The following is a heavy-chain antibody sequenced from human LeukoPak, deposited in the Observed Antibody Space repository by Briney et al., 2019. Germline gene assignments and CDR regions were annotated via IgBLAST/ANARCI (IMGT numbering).Heavy chain of an antibody. J-gene: IGHJ4*02. Sequence: GGSLRLSCAASGFTFSNAMMSWVRQAPGKGLEWVGRIKSKTDGGTTDYAAPVKGRFTISRDDSKNTLYLQMNSLKTEDTAVYYCITYSSGWYVGDYWGQGTLVTVSS. D-gene: IGHD6-19*01. V-gene: IGHV3-15*01. CDR1: GFTFSNAM. CDR3: ITYSSGWYVGDY. CDR2: IKSKTDGGTT.